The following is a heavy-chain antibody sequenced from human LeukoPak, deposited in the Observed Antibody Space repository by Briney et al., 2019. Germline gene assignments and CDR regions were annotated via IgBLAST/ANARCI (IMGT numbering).Heavy chain of an antibody. D-gene: IGHD3-22*01. CDR2: INPSGGST. V-gene: IGHV1-46*01. Sequence: GASVKVSCKASGYTFTSYYMHWVRQAPGQGLEWMGIINPSGGSTSYAQKFQGRVTMTRDTSTSTVYMELSSLRSEDTAVYYCARNYFPYYYDSSGPSDNWFDPWGQGTLVTVSS. J-gene: IGHJ5*02. CDR1: GYTFTSYY. CDR3: ARNYFPYYYDSSGPSDNWFDP.